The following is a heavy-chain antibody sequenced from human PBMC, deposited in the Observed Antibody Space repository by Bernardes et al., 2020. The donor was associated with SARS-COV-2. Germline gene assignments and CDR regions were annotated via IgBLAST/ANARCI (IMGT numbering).Heavy chain of an antibody. CDR3: ARAPLIAVAGTRWDGMDV. D-gene: IGHD6-19*01. CDR1: VCTFSSYV. CDR2: IIPMLGIA. Sequence: SAVKVSCKGSVCTFSSYVISWVRQAAGQGLEWMGRIIPMLGIANYAQKFQGRVTITADKSTSTAYMELSSLGSEDTAVYYCARAPLIAVAGTRWDGMDVWGQGTTVTVSS. J-gene: IGHJ6*02. V-gene: IGHV1-69*04.